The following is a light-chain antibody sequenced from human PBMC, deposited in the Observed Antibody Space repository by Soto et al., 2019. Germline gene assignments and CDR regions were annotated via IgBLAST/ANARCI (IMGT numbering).Light chain of an antibody. CDR1: QPVSSSY. CDR2: GAS. J-gene: IGKJ1*01. Sequence: SVFTHAPGSLSLSPWQRATLSFRASQPVSSSYLAWYQQRPGQAPRLLIYGASSRATDIPARFSGSGSGTEFTLTISRLEPDDFAVYCCQQYGGSPQTFGQGTKVDIK. CDR3: QQYGGSPQT. V-gene: IGKV3-20*01.